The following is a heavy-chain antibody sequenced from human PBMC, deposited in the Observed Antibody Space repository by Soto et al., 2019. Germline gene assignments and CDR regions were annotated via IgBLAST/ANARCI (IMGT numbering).Heavy chain of an antibody. J-gene: IGHJ6*02. Sequence: VGSLRLSCAASGFTFSSYSMNWVRQAPGKGLGWVSSISSSSSYIYYADSVKGRFTISRDNAKNSLYLQMNSLRAEDTAVYYCARDMEANYYYYDMDVWGQGTTVTVSS. D-gene: IGHD3-10*01. CDR1: GFTFSSYS. CDR2: ISSSSSYI. CDR3: ARDMEANYYYYDMDV. V-gene: IGHV3-21*01.